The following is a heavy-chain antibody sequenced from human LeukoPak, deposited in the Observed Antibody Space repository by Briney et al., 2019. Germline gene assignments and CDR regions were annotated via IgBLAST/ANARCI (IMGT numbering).Heavy chain of an antibody. V-gene: IGHV1-69*01. Sequence: GSSVKVSCKASGGTFSSYAISWVRQAPGQGLDWMGGIIPIFGTANYAQKFQGRVTITADESTSTAYMELSSLRSEDTAVYYCARDRWGYSSYYYYMDVWGKGTTVTVSS. CDR3: ARDRWGYSSYYYYMDV. J-gene: IGHJ6*03. CDR1: GGTFSSYA. D-gene: IGHD6-13*01. CDR2: IIPIFGTA.